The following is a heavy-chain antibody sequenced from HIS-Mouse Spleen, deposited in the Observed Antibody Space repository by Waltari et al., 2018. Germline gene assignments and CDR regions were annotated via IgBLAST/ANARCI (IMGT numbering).Heavy chain of an antibody. Sequence: QVQLVQSGAEVKKPGASVKVSCKASGYTFTGYYMPWVRQAPGQGLEWMGWINPNSGGTNYAQKFQGRVTMTRDTSISTAYMELSRLRSDDTAVYYCARPYCTNGVCYDAFDIWGQGTMVTVSS. CDR2: INPNSGGT. CDR1: GYTFTGYY. D-gene: IGHD2-8*01. V-gene: IGHV1-2*02. J-gene: IGHJ3*02. CDR3: ARPYCTNGVCYDAFDI.